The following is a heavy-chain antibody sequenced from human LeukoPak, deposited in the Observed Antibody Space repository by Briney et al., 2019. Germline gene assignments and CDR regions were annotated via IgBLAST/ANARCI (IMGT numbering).Heavy chain of an antibody. J-gene: IGHJ4*02. D-gene: IGHD3-10*01. Sequence: ASVKVSCKISGFGLSVLSIHWMRQAPGKGLEWVGGIRPETGEPIFAQKFRGRVTITEDTFTDTGYLELRGLTSEDAAVYYCSTDSGRSYFYFDFWGQGTLVTVSS. CDR1: GFGLSVLS. V-gene: IGHV1-24*01. CDR3: STDSGRSYFYFDF. CDR2: IRPETGEP.